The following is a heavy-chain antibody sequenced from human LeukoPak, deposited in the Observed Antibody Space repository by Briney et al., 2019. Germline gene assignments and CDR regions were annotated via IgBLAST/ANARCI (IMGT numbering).Heavy chain of an antibody. V-gene: IGHV1-69*13. CDR2: IIPIFGTA. CDR3: AREYCGGDCYDYYFDY. D-gene: IGHD2-21*02. CDR1: GGTFSSYA. Sequence: SVKVSCKASGGTFSSYAISWVRQAPGQGLEWMGGIIPIFGTANYAQKFQGRVTITADESTSTAYMELSSLRSEDTAAYYCAREYCGGDCYDYYFDYWGQGTLVTVSS. J-gene: IGHJ4*02.